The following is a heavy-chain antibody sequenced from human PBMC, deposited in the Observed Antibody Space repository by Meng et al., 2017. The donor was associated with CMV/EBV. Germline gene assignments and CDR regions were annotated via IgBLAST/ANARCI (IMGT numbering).Heavy chain of an antibody. V-gene: IGHV3-20*04. Sequence: GESLKISCAASGFTFDDYGMSWVRQAPGKGLEWVSGINWNGGSTGYADSVKGRFTISRDNAKNSLYLQMNSLRAEDTAVYYCAREGGENFGVVITYYYYYGMDVWGQGTTVTVSS. CDR3: AREGGENFGVVITYYYYYGMDV. CDR2: INWNGGST. D-gene: IGHD3-3*01. J-gene: IGHJ6*02. CDR1: GFTFDDYG.